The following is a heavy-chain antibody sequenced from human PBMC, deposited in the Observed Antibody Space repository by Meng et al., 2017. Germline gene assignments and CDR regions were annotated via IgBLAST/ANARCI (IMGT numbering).Heavy chain of an antibody. CDR2: INAGNSDT. CDR3: ARAIAVSGTGRFDY. CDR1: GYTFTTYA. D-gene: IGHD6-19*01. Sequence: QVQLVQSGAEVKKPVASVKVSCKASGYTFTTYAIHWVRQAPGQRLEWMGWINAGNSDTKYSQKLQGRVTITRDTSASTVYMEVSSLRSEDTGVYYCARAIAVSGTGRFDYWGQGTLVTVFS. V-gene: IGHV1-3*01. J-gene: IGHJ4*02.